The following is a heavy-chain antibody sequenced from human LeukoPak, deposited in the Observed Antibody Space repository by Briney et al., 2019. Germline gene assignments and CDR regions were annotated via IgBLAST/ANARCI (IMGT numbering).Heavy chain of an antibody. CDR3: VRHGGTSACGSGSLTTFDY. D-gene: IGHD3-10*01. Sequence: SETLSLTCSVSGGSISTFYWSWIRQPPGKGLEWIGYIYYIGRTNYNPSLRSRVTMSIDTSKNQFSLRLSSVTAADTAVYYCVRHGGTSACGSGSLTTFDYWGQGSLVTVSS. CDR2: IYYIGRT. J-gene: IGHJ4*02. V-gene: IGHV4-59*08. CDR1: GGSISTFY.